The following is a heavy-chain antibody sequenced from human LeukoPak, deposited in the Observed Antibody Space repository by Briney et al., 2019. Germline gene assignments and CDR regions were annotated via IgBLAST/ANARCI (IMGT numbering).Heavy chain of an antibody. CDR3: TTFYDPDY. CDR1: GITFANAW. J-gene: IGHJ4*02. CDR2: IRSKSDGGTP. Sequence: PGGSLRLSCAASGITFANAWLYWVRRAPGKGLDWVGRIRSKSDGGTPDYAAPVKGRFTISRDDSKNTLYLQMDSLQTEDTAVYYCTTFYDPDYWGQGTLVTVSS. D-gene: IGHD2/OR15-2a*01. V-gene: IGHV3-15*01.